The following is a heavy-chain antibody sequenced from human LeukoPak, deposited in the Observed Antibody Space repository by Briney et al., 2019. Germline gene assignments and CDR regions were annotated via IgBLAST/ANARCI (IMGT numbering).Heavy chain of an antibody. V-gene: IGHV3-33*01. Sequence: GGSLRLSCAASGFTFSSYGMHWVRKAPGKGLEWVAVIWSDGSNKYYADSVKGRFTITRDNSKNTLYLQMDSLRAEDTAVYYCARDFSLQLFDYWGQGTLVTVFS. CDR1: GFTFSSYG. CDR3: ARDFSLQLFDY. D-gene: IGHD5-24*01. CDR2: IWSDGSNK. J-gene: IGHJ4*02.